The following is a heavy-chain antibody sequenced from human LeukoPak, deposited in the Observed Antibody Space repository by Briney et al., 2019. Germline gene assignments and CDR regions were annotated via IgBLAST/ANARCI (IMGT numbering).Heavy chain of an antibody. J-gene: IGHJ4*02. D-gene: IGHD3-9*01. CDR3: ARSRIQTRYSGYK. CDR1: GFTFSTYW. CDR2: IKEDGSEK. Sequence: QPGGSLRLPCAASGFTFSTYWMSWVRQAPGKGLEWVANIKEDGSEKYYVDSVKGRFTISRDNAKNSLYLQINSLRAEDTGVYYCARSRIQTRYSGYKWGQGTLVTVSS. V-gene: IGHV3-7*01.